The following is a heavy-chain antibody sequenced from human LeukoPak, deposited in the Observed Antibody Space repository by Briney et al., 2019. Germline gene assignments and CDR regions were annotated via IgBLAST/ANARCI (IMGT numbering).Heavy chain of an antibody. D-gene: IGHD2-15*01. CDR3: ARDRGSNDPIDY. CDR1: GFTFRSYG. Sequence: GRSLRLSCAASGFTFRSYGMHRVRQAPGKGLEWVAVIWHDGKNKYYADSVKGRFTISRDNSKNTLYLQMDSLRAEDTAVYYCARDRGSNDPIDYWGQGTLVTVSS. CDR2: IWHDGKNK. J-gene: IGHJ4*02. V-gene: IGHV3-33*01.